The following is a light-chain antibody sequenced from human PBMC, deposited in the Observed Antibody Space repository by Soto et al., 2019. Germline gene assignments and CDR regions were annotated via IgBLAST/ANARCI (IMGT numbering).Light chain of an antibody. Sequence: DIQMTQSPSTLSASVGDRVTITCRASQSISSWLAWYQQKPGKAPNLLIYKASSLESGVPSRFSGSGSVTEFTLTISSLEPDDFATYYCQQYNSYPTFGGGTKVEIK. CDR2: KAS. V-gene: IGKV1-5*03. J-gene: IGKJ4*01. CDR3: QQYNSYPT. CDR1: QSISSW.